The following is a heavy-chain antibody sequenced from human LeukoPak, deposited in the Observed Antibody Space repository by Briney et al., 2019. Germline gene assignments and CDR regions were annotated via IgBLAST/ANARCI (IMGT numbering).Heavy chain of an antibody. D-gene: IGHD1-26*01. J-gene: IGHJ4*02. V-gene: IGHV1-46*01. Sequence: ASVKVSCNASGYTFTSYYMHWVRQAPGQGLEWMGIINPSGGSTSYAQKFQGRVTMTRDTSTSTVYMELSSLRSEDTAVYYCARYEDDNSGSYPYYFDYWGQGTLVTVSS. CDR1: GYTFTSYY. CDR3: ARYEDDNSGSYPYYFDY. CDR2: INPSGGST.